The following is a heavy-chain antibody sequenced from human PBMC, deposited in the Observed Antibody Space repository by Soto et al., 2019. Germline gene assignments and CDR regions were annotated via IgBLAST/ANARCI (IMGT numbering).Heavy chain of an antibody. V-gene: IGHV3-23*01. CDR3: AKVFSPEGGNYFDH. J-gene: IGHJ4*02. D-gene: IGHD3-16*01. CDR2: ISNSFSDGNT. Sequence: GGSLRLSCTPSGFTLGDVAMSWFRQAPGKGLEWVSAISNSFSDGNTHYADSVKGRFTISRDNDKNTVFLEMNSLGAEDTAVYYCAKVFSPEGGNYFDHWGQGTLVTVSS. CDR1: GFTLGDVA.